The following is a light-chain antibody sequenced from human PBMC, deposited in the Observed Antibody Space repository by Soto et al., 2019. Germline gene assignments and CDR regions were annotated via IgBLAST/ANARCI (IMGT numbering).Light chain of an antibody. Sequence: QSALTQPASVSGSPGQSITISCTGTSSDVGGSHYVSWYQQHPGKAPKLMIYDVSNRPSGVSNRFSGSKSGNTASRTISGRQAEDEADYYCGSYSSSSTLYVFGTGTKVTVL. CDR2: DVS. CDR3: GSYSSSSTLYV. J-gene: IGLJ1*01. V-gene: IGLV2-14*03. CDR1: SSDVGGSHY.